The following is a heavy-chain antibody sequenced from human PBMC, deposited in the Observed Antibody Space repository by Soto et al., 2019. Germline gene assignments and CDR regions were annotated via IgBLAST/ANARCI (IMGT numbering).Heavy chain of an antibody. D-gene: IGHD3-3*01. V-gene: IGHV3-48*02. J-gene: IGHJ4*02. CDR3: ARDFEAPWAYDFWSDMTFKSKDY. CDR2: IFSSCSTI. Sequence: GGSLRLSCAASGFTFSSYSMNWVRQAPGKGQERVSYIFSSCSTIYYADSVKGRFTISRDNAKNSLYLQMNSLRDEDTAVYYCARDFEAPWAYDFWSDMTFKSKDYWGQGTLVTVSS. CDR1: GFTFSSYS.